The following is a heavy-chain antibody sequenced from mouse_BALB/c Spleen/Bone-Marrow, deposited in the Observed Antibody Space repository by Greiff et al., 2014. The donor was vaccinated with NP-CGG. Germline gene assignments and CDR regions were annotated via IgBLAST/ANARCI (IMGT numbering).Heavy chain of an antibody. CDR1: GYSITSGYT. CDR3: ASTTVVNAMDY. Sequence: EVQLQQSGPDLVKPSQSLSLTCTVTGYSITSGYTWYWIRQFPGNTLEWMGYIHYSGTTNYNPSLKSRISITRDTSKNQFFLQLKSVTTEDTATYYCASTTVVNAMDYWGQGTSVTVSS. D-gene: IGHD1-1*01. CDR2: IHYSGTT. V-gene: IGHV3-1*02. J-gene: IGHJ4*01.